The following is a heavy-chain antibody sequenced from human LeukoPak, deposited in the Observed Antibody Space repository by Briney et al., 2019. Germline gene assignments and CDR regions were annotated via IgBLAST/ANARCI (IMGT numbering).Heavy chain of an antibody. Sequence: GGSLRLSCAASGFTFSSYGMHWVRQAPGKGLEWVAVISYDGSNKYYADSVKGRFTISRDNSKNTLYLQMNSLRAEDTAVYYCAKDRLSGSYYSYGMDVWGQGTTVTVSS. CDR2: ISYDGSNK. J-gene: IGHJ6*02. CDR3: AKDRLSGSYYSYGMDV. V-gene: IGHV3-30*18. CDR1: GFTFSSYG. D-gene: IGHD1-26*01.